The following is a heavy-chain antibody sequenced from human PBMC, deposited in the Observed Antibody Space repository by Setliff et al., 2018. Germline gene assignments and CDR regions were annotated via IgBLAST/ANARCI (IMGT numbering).Heavy chain of an antibody. J-gene: IGHJ4*02. V-gene: IGHV4-61*08. CDR1: GGSLSGAS. CDR3: AKGGTYRYFDY. Sequence: LSLTCTVSGGSLSGASIVTWIRQPPGKGLEFIGYVFYSGATKYDPSLKSRATMSVDTSKNQFSLKLRSVTAADTAMYYCAKGGTYRYFDYWGQGTLVTVSS. CDR2: VFYSGAT.